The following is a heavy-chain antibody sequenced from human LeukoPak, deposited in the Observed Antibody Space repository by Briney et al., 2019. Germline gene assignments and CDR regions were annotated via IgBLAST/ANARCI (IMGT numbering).Heavy chain of an antibody. J-gene: IGHJ4*02. CDR3: VKDSSSGSYFDY. CDR2: ISSNGGST. V-gene: IGHV3-64D*06. CDR1: GFTFSRYA. D-gene: IGHD3-10*01. Sequence: PGGSLRLSCSASGFTFSRYAMHWVRQAPAKGLEYVSAISSNGGSTYYADSVKGRFTISRDNSRNTLHLQMSSLRVEDTAVYYCVKDSSSGSYFDYWGQGTLVTVSS.